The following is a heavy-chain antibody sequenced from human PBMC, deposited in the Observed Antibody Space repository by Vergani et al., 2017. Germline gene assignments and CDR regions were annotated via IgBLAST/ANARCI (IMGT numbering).Heavy chain of an antibody. V-gene: IGHV4-39*01. Sequence: QLQLQESGPGLVKPSETLSLTCTVSGGSISSSSYYWGWIRQPPGKGLEWIGSIYYSGSTYYNPSLKSRVTISVDTSKNQFSLKLSSVTAADTAVYYCARPGSGCRGGSCYSHRYYYGMDVWGQGTTVTVSS. J-gene: IGHJ6*02. CDR2: IYYSGST. CDR1: GGSISSSSYY. CDR3: ARPGSGCRGGSCYSHRYYYGMDV. D-gene: IGHD2-15*01.